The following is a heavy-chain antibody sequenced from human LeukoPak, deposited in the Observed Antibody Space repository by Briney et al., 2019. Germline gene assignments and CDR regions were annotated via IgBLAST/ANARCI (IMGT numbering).Heavy chain of an antibody. Sequence: SQTLSLTCTVSGGSISSGNYYWSWIRQPAGKGLEWIGRIYASGSTNYNPSLKSRVNISVDTSKNQFSLKLSSVTAADTAVYYCARQQLVPSDFDYWGQGTLVTVSS. D-gene: IGHD6-13*01. V-gene: IGHV4-61*02. CDR1: GGSISSGNYY. CDR2: IYASGST. CDR3: ARQQLVPSDFDY. J-gene: IGHJ4*02.